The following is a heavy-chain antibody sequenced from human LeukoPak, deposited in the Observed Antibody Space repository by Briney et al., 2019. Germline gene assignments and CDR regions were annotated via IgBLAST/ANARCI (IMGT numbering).Heavy chain of an antibody. V-gene: IGHV3-23*01. Sequence: GGSLRLSCAASGFTFSSYAMSWVRQAPGKGLEWVSSISGSGDSTFYADSVKGRFTISRDNSKNTLYLQMDSLRAEDTAVYYCASGGYCTSISCYTDYWGQGILVTVSS. D-gene: IGHD2-2*02. CDR1: GFTFSSYA. CDR2: ISGSGDST. J-gene: IGHJ4*02. CDR3: ASGGYCTSISCYTDY.